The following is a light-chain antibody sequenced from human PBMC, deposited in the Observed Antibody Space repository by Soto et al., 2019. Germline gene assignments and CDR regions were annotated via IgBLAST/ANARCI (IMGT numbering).Light chain of an antibody. J-gene: IGLJ3*02. CDR3: EAWDVSLNAWV. V-gene: IGLV1-44*01. Sequence: QSVLTQPPSASGTPGQRVTISCSGSSSNIGSNVVNWYQQLPGTAPKLLIYRNDQRPSAFPDRFSGSKPGTSASLAISGLQSEDEADYYCEAWDVSLNAWVFGGGTKLTVL. CDR1: SSNIGSNV. CDR2: RND.